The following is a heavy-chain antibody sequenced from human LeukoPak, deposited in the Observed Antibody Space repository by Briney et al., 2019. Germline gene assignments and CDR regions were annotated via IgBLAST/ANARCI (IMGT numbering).Heavy chain of an antibody. CDR3: ARERINSSGWYPLYYYGMDV. Sequence: PSETLSLTCTVSGGSISSYYWSWIRQPAGKGLEWVGRIYTSGSTNYNPSLKSRVTMSVDTSKNQFSLKLSSVTAADTAVYYCARERINSSGWYPLYYYGMDVWGQGTTVTVSS. J-gene: IGHJ6*02. D-gene: IGHD6-19*01. V-gene: IGHV4-4*07. CDR2: IYTSGST. CDR1: GGSISSYY.